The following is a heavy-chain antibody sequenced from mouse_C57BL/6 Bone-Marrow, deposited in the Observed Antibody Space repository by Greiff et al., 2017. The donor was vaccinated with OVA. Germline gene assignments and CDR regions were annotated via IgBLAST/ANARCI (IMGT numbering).Heavy chain of an antibody. CDR3: ARGDLPWFAY. V-gene: IGHV5-4*01. CDR2: ISDGGSYT. Sequence: EVQVVESGGGLVKPGGSLKLSCAASGFTFSSYAMSWVRQTPEKRLEWVATISDGGSYTYYPDNVKGRCTISRDNAKNNLYLQMSHLKSEDTAMYYCARGDLPWFAYWGQGTLVTVSA. CDR1: GFTFSSYA. J-gene: IGHJ3*01. D-gene: IGHD2-1*01.